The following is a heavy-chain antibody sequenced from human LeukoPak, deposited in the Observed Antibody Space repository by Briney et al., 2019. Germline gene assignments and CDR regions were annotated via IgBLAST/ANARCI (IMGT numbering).Heavy chain of an antibody. CDR1: GYTFTGYY. CDR2: INPKNGGS. J-gene: IGHJ5*02. CDR3: ARASFWESPINWFAP. V-gene: IGHV1-2*02. D-gene: IGHD3-16*01. Sequence: GASVKVSCKASGYTFTGYYMHWVRQAPGQGLEWEGWINPKNGGSNYAQKFQGRVTMTRDRSISTAYMELSRLTSDDTAVYYCARASFWESPINWFAPWGQGTLVTVSS.